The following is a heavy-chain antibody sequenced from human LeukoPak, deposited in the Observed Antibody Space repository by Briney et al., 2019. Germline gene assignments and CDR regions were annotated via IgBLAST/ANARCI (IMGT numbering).Heavy chain of an antibody. J-gene: IGHJ4*02. V-gene: IGHV4-38-2*01. CDR1: GYSISSGYY. D-gene: IGHD3-22*01. Sequence: PSETLSLTCAVSGYSISSGYYWGWIRQPPGKGLEWIGTIHHSGSTYYNPSLKSRVTMSVDTSKNQFSLKLSSVTAADTAVYYCASSPKYYYDSSGLDYWGQGTLVTVSS. CDR3: ASSPKYYYDSSGLDY. CDR2: IHHSGST.